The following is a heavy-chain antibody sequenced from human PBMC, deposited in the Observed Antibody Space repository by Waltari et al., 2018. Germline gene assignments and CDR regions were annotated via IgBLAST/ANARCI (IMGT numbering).Heavy chain of an antibody. D-gene: IGHD6-19*01. V-gene: IGHV1-2*02. J-gene: IGHJ3*02. Sequence: AQNFQGRVTMTRDTSISTAYMELSSLRSDDTAIYYCARDPGGWDSDAFDIWGQGTIVTVSS. CDR3: ARDPGGWDSDAFDI.